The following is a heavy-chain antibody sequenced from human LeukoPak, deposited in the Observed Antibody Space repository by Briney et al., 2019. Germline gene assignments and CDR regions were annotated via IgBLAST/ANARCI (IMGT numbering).Heavy chain of an antibody. V-gene: IGHV1-2*02. Sequence: GASVKVSCKASGYTFIGYYMHWVRQAPGQGLEWMGWINPNSGGTNYAQKFQGRVTMTRDTSISTAYMELSRLRSDDTAVYYCARVMSSGWYFGFDPWGQGTLVTVSS. D-gene: IGHD6-19*01. CDR2: INPNSGGT. CDR1: GYTFIGYY. CDR3: ARVMSSGWYFGFDP. J-gene: IGHJ5*02.